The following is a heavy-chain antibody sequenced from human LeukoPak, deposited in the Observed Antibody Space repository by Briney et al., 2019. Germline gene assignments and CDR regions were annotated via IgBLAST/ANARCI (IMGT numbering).Heavy chain of an antibody. D-gene: IGHD3-9*01. Sequence: GGSLRLSCAASGFTFSSYGMHWVRQAPGKGLEWVAFIRYDGSNKYYADSVKGRFTISRDNSKNTLYLQMNSLRAEDTAVYYCAGNYDILTYFDYWGQGTLVTASS. J-gene: IGHJ4*02. CDR1: GFTFSSYG. V-gene: IGHV3-30*02. CDR3: AGNYDILTYFDY. CDR2: IRYDGSNK.